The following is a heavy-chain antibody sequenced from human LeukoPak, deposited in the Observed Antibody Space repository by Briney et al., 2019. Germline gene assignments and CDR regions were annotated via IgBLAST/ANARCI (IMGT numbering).Heavy chain of an antibody. D-gene: IGHD2-8*01. CDR1: GYTFTSYG. CDR3: ARDVLGYCTNGVCYFGGNRFDY. J-gene: IGHJ4*02. CDR2: ISAYNGNT. V-gene: IGHV1-18*01. Sequence: ASVKVSCKASGYTFTSYGIIWVRQAPGQGPEWMGWISAYNGNTNYAQKLQGRVTMTTDTSTSTAYMELRSLRSDDTAVYYCARDVLGYCTNGVCYFGGNRFDYWGQGTLVTVSS.